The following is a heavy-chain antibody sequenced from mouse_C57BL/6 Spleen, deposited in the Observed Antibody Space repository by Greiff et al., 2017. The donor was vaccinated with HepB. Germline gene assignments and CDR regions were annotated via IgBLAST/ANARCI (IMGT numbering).Heavy chain of an antibody. Sequence: EVQLQQSGPELVKPGASVKMSCKASGYTFTDYNMHWVKQSHGKGLEWIGYINPNNGGTSYNQKFKGKATLTVNKSSSTAYMELRSLTSQDSAVYYYARHLFYCGSSQGYYFDYWGQGTTLTVSS. J-gene: IGHJ2*01. CDR1: GYTFTDYN. CDR2: INPNNGGT. CDR3: ARHLFYCGSSQGYYFDY. V-gene: IGHV1-22*01. D-gene: IGHD1-1*01.